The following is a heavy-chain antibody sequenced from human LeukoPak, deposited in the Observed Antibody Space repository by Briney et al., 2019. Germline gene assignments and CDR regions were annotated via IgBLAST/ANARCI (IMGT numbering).Heavy chain of an antibody. CDR3: AKARYCSGGTCLEWFDP. V-gene: IGHV3-23*01. Sequence: GGSLRLSCAASGFTFSDYAMNWVRQALGRGLEWVSTISYSGGNTYYADPVKGRFTISRDNSKNTLYLQMNSLRAEDTAIYYCAKARYCSGGTCLEWFDPWGQGTLVTVSS. CDR2: ISYSGGNT. D-gene: IGHD2-15*01. CDR1: GFTFSDYA. J-gene: IGHJ5*02.